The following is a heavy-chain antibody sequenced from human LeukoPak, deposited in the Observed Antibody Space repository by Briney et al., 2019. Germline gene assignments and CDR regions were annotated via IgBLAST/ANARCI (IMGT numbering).Heavy chain of an antibody. CDR2: ISAYNGNT. D-gene: IGHD3-3*01. CDR1: GYTFTSYG. CDR3: ARSQYYDFWSGSAGTRYYYMDV. J-gene: IGHJ6*03. V-gene: IGHV1-18*01. Sequence: GASVKVSCKASGYTFTSYGISWVRQAPGQGLEWMGWISAYNGNTNYAQKLRGRVTMTTDTSTSTAYMELRSLRSDDTAVYYCARSQYYDFWSGSAGTRYYYMDVWGKGTTVTVSS.